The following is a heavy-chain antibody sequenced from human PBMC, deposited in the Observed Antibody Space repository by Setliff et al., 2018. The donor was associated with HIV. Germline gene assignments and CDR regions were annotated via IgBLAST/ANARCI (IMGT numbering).Heavy chain of an antibody. CDR3: ARYYYDRSGSSAPYYFMDV. CDR1: GGSISSSNW. Sequence: SETLSLTCAVSGGSISSSNWWTWVRQPPEKGLEWVGEIYHSGSANYKPSLKSRVTISVDKSKNQFSLKLTSVTAADTAVYYCARYYYDRSGSSAPYYFMDVWGKGTTFTVSS. D-gene: IGHD3-22*01. V-gene: IGHV4-4*02. CDR2: IYHSGSA. J-gene: IGHJ6*03.